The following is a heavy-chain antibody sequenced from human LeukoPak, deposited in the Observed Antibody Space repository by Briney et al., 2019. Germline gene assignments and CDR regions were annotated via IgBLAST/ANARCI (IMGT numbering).Heavy chain of an antibody. V-gene: IGHV1-18*01. D-gene: IGHD4-17*01. Sequence: APQKVSSKTSGYTFTSDGITGVRQTPGHRLEWMGWISAHNGNTNYTHKIPSTDTTTTDTSTSTAYMELRSLRADDTAVYYCARVDYGDAYPPDYWGQGTLVTVSS. CDR2: ISAHNGNT. CDR1: GYTFTSDG. CDR3: ARVDYGDAYPPDY. J-gene: IGHJ4*02.